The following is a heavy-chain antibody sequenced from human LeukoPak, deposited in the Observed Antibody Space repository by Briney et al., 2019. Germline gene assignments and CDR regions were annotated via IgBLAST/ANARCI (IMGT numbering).Heavy chain of an antibody. Sequence: PGGSLRLSCAASGFTFSSYWMNWVRQAPGKGLEWVSSISSSSSYIYYADSVKGRFTISRDNAKNSLYLQMNSLRAEDTAVYYCARRGAMVRGVILGKYNWFDPWGQGTLVTVSS. CDR3: ARRGAMVRGVILGKYNWFDP. CDR1: GFTFSSYW. V-gene: IGHV3-21*01. CDR2: ISSSSSYI. J-gene: IGHJ5*02. D-gene: IGHD3-10*01.